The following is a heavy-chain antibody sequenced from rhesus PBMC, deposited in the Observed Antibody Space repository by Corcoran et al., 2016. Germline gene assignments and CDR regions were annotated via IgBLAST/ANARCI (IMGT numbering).Heavy chain of an antibody. CDR2: IDWDDDK. Sequence: QVTLQESGPALVKPTQTLTLTCTFSGFSLSTSGMRVSRLRHPPGKALEWLARIDWDDDKYYSTSLKSRLTISKDTSKNQVVLTMTNMDPVDTATYYCARGVVAAAGIFDYWGQGVLVTVSS. J-gene: IGHJ4*01. V-gene: IGHV2S2*01. CDR3: ARGVVAAAGIFDY. D-gene: IGHD6-31*01. CDR1: GFSLSTSGMR.